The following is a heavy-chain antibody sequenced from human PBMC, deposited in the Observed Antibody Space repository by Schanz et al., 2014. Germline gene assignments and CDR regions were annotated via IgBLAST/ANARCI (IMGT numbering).Heavy chain of an antibody. Sequence: QVQLVESGGGVVQPGGSLRLSCAASGFIFSNYGMHWVRQAPGKGLEWVAVIWSDGSGKYYADSVKGRFTISRDSPKNTLYLQMNSLRTEDTAVYYCARGIGGYGANNYFDYWGQGALVTVSS. D-gene: IGHD5-12*01. CDR2: IWSDGSGK. CDR3: ARGIGGYGANNYFDY. J-gene: IGHJ4*02. CDR1: GFIFSNYG. V-gene: IGHV3-33*01.